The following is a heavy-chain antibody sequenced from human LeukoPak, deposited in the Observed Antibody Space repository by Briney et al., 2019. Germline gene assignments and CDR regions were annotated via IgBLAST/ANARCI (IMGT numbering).Heavy chain of an antibody. CDR2: INHSGST. Sequence: PSETLSLTCAVYGGSFSGYYWSWIRQPPGKGLEWIGEINHSGSTNYNPSLKSRVTISVDTSKNQFSLKLSSVTAADTAVYYCARVRTYYYGSGSFTHYYYYGMDVWGQGTTVTGSS. V-gene: IGHV4-34*01. J-gene: IGHJ6*02. CDR1: GGSFSGYY. D-gene: IGHD3-10*01. CDR3: ARVRTYYYGSGSFTHYYYYGMDV.